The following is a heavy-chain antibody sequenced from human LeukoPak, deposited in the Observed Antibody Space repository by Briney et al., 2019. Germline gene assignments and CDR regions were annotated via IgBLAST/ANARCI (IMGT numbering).Heavy chain of an antibody. V-gene: IGHV4-34*01. CDR2: INHSGST. D-gene: IGHD3-10*01. CDR1: GGSFSGYY. Sequence: PSETLSLTCAVYGGSFSGYYWSWIRQPPGKGLEWIGEINHSGSTNYNPSLKSRVTISVDTSKNQFSLKLSSVTAADTAVYYCARARGYYGSGSDYWGQGTLVTVSS. J-gene: IGHJ4*02. CDR3: ARARGYYGSGSDY.